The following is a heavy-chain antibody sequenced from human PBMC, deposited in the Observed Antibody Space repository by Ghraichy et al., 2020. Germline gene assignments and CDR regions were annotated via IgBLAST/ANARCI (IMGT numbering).Heavy chain of an antibody. Sequence: SETLSLTCTVSGGSISSSSYYWGWIRQPPGKGLEWIGSIYYSGSTYYNPSLKSRVTISVDTSKNQFSLKLSSVTAADTAVYYCARQPEDYGDYYYYYMDVWGKGTTVTVSS. CDR1: GGSISSSSYY. J-gene: IGHJ6*03. CDR2: IYYSGST. D-gene: IGHD4-17*01. CDR3: ARQPEDYGDYYYYYMDV. V-gene: IGHV4-39*01.